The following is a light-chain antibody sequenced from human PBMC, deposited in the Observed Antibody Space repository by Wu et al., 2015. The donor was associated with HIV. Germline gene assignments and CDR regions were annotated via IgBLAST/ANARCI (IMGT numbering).Light chain of an antibody. CDR2: AAS. CDR1: QGISNY. J-gene: IGKJ1*01. V-gene: IGKV1-9*01. Sequence: DILLTQSPSFLSASVGDRLTVTCRASQGISNYLAWYQQKPGTAPKLLIYAASTLQTGVPLRFSGRGSGTEFTLSISSLQPEDFATYYCQQHNNYPRTFGQGTKVEIK. CDR3: QQHNNYPRT.